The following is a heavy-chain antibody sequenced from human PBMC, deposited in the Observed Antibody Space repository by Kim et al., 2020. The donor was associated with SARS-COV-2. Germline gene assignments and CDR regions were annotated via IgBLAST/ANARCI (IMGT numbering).Heavy chain of an antibody. CDR3: AKSGPGGGSTWYVGHFDL. D-gene: IGHD6-13*01. Sequence: GGSLRLSCAASGFTFGSYAMNWVRQAPGKGLEWVSVVYGSGVGTFYADSVKGRFTISRDNSKNTLYLQMNSLRADDTAVYYCAKSGPGGGSTWYVGHFDLWGRGTLVTVSS. J-gene: IGHJ2*01. CDR1: GFTFGSYA. V-gene: IGHV3-23*03. CDR2: VYGSGVGT.